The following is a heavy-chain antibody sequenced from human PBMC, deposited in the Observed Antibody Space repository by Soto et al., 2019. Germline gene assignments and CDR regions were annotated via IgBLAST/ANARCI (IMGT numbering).Heavy chain of an antibody. CDR3: AREGYTFTTQGRPRFDY. Sequence: EVQLVESGGGLVQPGGSLRLSCAASGFTFSSYWMSWVRQAPGKGLEWVANIKQDGSEKYYVDSVKGRFTISRDNAKNSLYLQMNRLRAEDTALYYCAREGYTFTTQGRPRFDYWGQGTLVTVSS. CDR1: GFTFSSYW. D-gene: IGHD5-12*01. V-gene: IGHV3-7*01. J-gene: IGHJ4*02. CDR2: IKQDGSEK.